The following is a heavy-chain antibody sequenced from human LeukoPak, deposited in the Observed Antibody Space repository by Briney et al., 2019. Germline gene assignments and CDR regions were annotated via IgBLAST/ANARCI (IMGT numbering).Heavy chain of an antibody. CDR1: GGSISSGSYY. Sequence: NPSETLSLTCTVSGGSISSGSYYWSWIRQPAGKGLEWFGRIYTSGSTNYNPSLKSRDTISVDTSKNQSSLKLSSVTAADTAVYYCARGSGSPADFDYWGQGTLVTVSS. CDR2: IYTSGST. V-gene: IGHV4-61*02. D-gene: IGHD1-26*01. J-gene: IGHJ4*02. CDR3: ARGSGSPADFDY.